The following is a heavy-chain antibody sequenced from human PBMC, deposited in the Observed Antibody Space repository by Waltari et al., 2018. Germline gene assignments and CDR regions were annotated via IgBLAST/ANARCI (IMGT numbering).Heavy chain of an antibody. V-gene: IGHV4-38-2*02. CDR1: GYSSISRYY. J-gene: IGHJ4*02. CDR2: IYHSWRT. Sequence: QVQLQESGPGLVKPSETLSLTCAVSGYSSISRYYWAWIREPPGKGLEGIGSIYHSWRTYYSPSLQSLVTISVDTSKNQFSLKLSSVTAADTALYYGARDLHDGRGYYHWGQGTLVAVSS. D-gene: IGHD3-22*01. CDR3: ARDLHDGRGYYH.